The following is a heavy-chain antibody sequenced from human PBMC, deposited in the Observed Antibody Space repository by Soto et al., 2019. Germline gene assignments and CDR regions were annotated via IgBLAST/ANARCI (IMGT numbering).Heavy chain of an antibody. CDR2: IYYSGST. J-gene: IGHJ6*02. Sequence: PSETLSLTCTVSGGSISSGGYYWSWIRQHPGKGLEWFGYIYYSGSTYYNPSLKSRVTISVDTSKNQFSLKLSSVTAADTAVYYCAASCVGCGGFNYYGMDVWGQGTTVTVSS. D-gene: IGHD2-21*01. CDR1: GGSISSGGYY. V-gene: IGHV4-31*03. CDR3: AASCVGCGGFNYYGMDV.